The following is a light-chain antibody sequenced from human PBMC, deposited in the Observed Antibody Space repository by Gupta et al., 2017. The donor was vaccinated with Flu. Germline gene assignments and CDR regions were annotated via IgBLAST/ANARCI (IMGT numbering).Light chain of an antibody. Sequence: TSSDVGGYNYGSWYQQHPRKAPKLLIYEVTKRPSGVSNRFSGFKSGNTASLTISGLQAGDEAYYYCSSYTSSRTVVFGGGTRLTVL. CDR2: EVT. J-gene: IGLJ3*02. CDR1: SSDVGGYNY. CDR3: SSYTSSRTVV. V-gene: IGLV2-14*01.